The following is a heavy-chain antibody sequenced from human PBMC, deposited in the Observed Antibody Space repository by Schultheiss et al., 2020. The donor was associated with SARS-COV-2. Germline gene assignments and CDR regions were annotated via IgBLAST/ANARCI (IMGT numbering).Heavy chain of an antibody. J-gene: IGHJ4*02. Sequence: ASVKVSCKASGYTFTGNFLHWVRQAPGQGLEWMGIINPSGGSTSYAQKFQGRVTMTRDTSTSTVYMELSSLRSEDTAVYYCARDRGGGAAAGYWGQGTLVTVSS. CDR1: GYTFTGNF. CDR2: INPSGGST. CDR3: ARDRGGGAAAGY. V-gene: IGHV1-46*01. D-gene: IGHD6-13*01.